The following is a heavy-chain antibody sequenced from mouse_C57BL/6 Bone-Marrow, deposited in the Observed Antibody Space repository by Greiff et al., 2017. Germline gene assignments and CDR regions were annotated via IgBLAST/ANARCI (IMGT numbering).Heavy chain of an antibody. CDR1: GFTFSNYW. V-gene: IGHV6-3*01. D-gene: IGHD2-1*01. J-gene: IGHJ4*01. Sequence: EVQLVESGGGLVQPGGSMKLSCVASGFTFSNYWMNWVRQSPEKGLEWVAQIRLKSDNYATHYAESVKGRFTISRDDSKSSVYLQMNNLRAEDTGIYYCTAGNYDAMDYWGQGTSVTVSS. CDR2: IRLKSDNYAT. CDR3: TAGNYDAMDY.